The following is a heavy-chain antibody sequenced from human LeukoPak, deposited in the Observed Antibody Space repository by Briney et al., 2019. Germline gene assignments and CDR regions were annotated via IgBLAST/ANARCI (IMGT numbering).Heavy chain of an antibody. CDR3: AAVNRNGYNYLDY. CDR1: GGSLSNYY. V-gene: IGHV4-59*08. Sequence: SETLSLTCTVSGGSLSNYYWRWIRQPPGKGLEWIGYIYYSGSTNYNPSLKSRVTISLDASKNHFSLELSSVPATDTSVYFCAAVNRNGYNYLDYWGQGTLVTVSS. D-gene: IGHD5-24*01. J-gene: IGHJ4*02. CDR2: IYYSGST.